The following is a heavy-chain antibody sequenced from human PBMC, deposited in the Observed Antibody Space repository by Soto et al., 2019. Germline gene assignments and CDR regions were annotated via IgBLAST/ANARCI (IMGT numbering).Heavy chain of an antibody. CDR3: ASASSSSWPYFLDS. J-gene: IGHJ4*02. CDR2: MNPNSGNT. Sequence: QVQLVQSGAEVKKPGASVKVSCKASGYTFTSYDINWVRQATGQGLEWMGWMNPNSGNTGYAQSFQGRVTMNMNTSISTAYMELSSLRSDDTAVYYCASASSSSWPYFLDSWGQGTLVTVSS. CDR1: GYTFTSYD. V-gene: IGHV1-8*01. D-gene: IGHD6-13*01.